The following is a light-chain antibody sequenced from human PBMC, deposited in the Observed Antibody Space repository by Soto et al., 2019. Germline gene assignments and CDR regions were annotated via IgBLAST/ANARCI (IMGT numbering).Light chain of an antibody. CDR3: QQRRSWPPTIT. CDR2: DAA. CDR1: QSVITY. V-gene: IGKV3-11*01. Sequence: LSQSPATLSFTPWQRTTLSSNAMQSVITYLAWYQQRPGEAPRLLIYDAAYRANDIPPRFSGSGSGTDFTLTISSLEPEDFAVYYCQQRRSWPPTITFGQGTRLEIK. J-gene: IGKJ5*01.